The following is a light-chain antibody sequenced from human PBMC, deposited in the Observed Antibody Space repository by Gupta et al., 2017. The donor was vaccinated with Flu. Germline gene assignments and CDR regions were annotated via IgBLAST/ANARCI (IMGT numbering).Light chain of an antibody. CDR2: ATS. CDR1: QTVVSNY. J-gene: IGKJ3*01. CDR3: QQFGSSPFT. V-gene: IGKV3-20*01. Sequence: ERATPICRASQTVVSNYLAWYQQKPGQAPRLLIYATSSRATGVPDRFSGSGSGTDFTLTITRVQPEDFAIYFCQQFGSSPFTFGPGTRVDI.